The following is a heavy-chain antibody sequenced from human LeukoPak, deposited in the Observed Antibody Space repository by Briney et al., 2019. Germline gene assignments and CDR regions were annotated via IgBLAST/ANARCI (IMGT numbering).Heavy chain of an antibody. J-gene: IGHJ4*02. D-gene: IGHD3-22*01. CDR3: AVDYYDSSGYYYWDY. V-gene: IGHV1-18*01. Sequence: ASVKVSCKASGYTFTDYYMHWVRQAPGQGLEWMGWISAYNGNTNYAQKLQGRVTMTTDTSTSTAYMELRSLRSDDTAVYYCAVDYYDSSGYYYWDYWGQGTLVTVSS. CDR1: GYTFTDYY. CDR2: ISAYNGNT.